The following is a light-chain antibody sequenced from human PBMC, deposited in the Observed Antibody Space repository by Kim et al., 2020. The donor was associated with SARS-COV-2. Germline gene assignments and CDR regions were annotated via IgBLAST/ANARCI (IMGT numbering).Light chain of an antibody. CDR1: SSNIWDHY. J-gene: IGLJ2*01. V-gene: IGLV1-51*01. CDR3: GTWDSGLSAVV. Sequence: QSVLTQPPSVSAAPGQKVTISCSGSSSNIWDHYVSWYQQLPGTAPKLLIYDNNKRPSGIRDRFSGSRSGTSATLGITGLQTGDEADYYCGTWDSGLSAVVFGGGTQLTVL. CDR2: DNN.